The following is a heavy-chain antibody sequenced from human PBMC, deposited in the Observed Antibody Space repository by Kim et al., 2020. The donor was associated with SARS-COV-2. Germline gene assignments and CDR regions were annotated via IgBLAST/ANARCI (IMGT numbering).Heavy chain of an antibody. CDR2: IRASAETT. J-gene: IGHJ4*02. V-gene: IGHV3-23*01. D-gene: IGHD6-19*01. CDR3: ATDRGGSGWPVFDC. CDR1: GFTLSNNA. Sequence: GGSLRLSCAASGFTLSNNAMSWVRQAPGRGLEWVSTIRASAETTYYAGSVNGRFTISRDISKHTLYLQLSSLRADDTAIYYCATDRGGSGWPVFDCWGQG.